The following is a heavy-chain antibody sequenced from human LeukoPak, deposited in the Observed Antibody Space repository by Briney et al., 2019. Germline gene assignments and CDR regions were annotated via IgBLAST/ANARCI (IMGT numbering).Heavy chain of an antibody. CDR1: GFTFDDYA. Sequence: GGSLRLSCAASGFTFDDYAMHWVRQAPGKGLEWVSDISWNSGYIGYADSVKGRFTISRDNAKNSLYLQMNSLRAEDTALYYCAKGPPTAAGPSYYWYYHGMDVWGQGTTVTVSS. J-gene: IGHJ6*02. V-gene: IGHV3-9*01. CDR2: ISWNSGYI. CDR3: AKGPPTAAGPSYYWYYHGMDV. D-gene: IGHD6-13*01.